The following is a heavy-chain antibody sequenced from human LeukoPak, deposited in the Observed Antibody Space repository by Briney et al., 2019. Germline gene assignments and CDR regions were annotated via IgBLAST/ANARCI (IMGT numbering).Heavy chain of an antibody. D-gene: IGHD3-22*01. CDR3: ASCVSPSTRMYNWFDP. CDR1: GRSFSGYY. Sequence: SDTLSLIYAVYGRSFSGYYWSWIRQPPGKGLEWIGEINHSGSTNYNPSLKSRVTISVDTSKNQFSLKLSSVTAADAAVYYCASCVSPSTRMYNWFDPWGQGTLVTVSS. J-gene: IGHJ5*02. CDR2: INHSGST. V-gene: IGHV4-34*01.